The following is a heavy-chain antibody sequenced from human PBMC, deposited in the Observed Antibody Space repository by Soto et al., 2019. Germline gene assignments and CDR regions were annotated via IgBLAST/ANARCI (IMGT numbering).Heavy chain of an antibody. CDR1: GGTFSSYA. V-gene: IGHV1-69*13. J-gene: IGHJ6*02. CDR3: ASSYDFWSGYHYYYYYGMDV. D-gene: IGHD3-3*01. Sequence: GASVKVSCKASGGTFSSYAISWVRQAPGQGLEWMGGIIHIFGTANYAQKFQGRVTITADESTSTAYMELSSLRSEDTAVYYCASSYDFWSGYHYYYYYGMDVWGQGTTVTVSS. CDR2: IIHIFGTA.